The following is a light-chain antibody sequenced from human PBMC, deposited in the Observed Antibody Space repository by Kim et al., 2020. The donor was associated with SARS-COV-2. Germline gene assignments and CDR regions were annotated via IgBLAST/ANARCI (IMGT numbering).Light chain of an antibody. CDR3: QKYNSAPWT. CDR1: QDIANS. Sequence: ASVGDRVTITCRASQDIANSLAWYQQKPGKVPNVLIYAASTLQSRVPSRFGGSGSGTEFTLTVGSLQTEDVATYYCQKYNSAPWTFGPGTKVDIK. V-gene: IGKV1-27*01. J-gene: IGKJ1*01. CDR2: AAS.